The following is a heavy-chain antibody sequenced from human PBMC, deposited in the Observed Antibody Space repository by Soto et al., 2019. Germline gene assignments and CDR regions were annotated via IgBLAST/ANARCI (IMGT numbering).Heavy chain of an antibody. Sequence: QVQLQESGPGLVKPSGTLSLTCAVSGASISSSNWWTWVRQPPGQGLEWIGEIYHSGSTYYNPSLKRRVTISVDKSRNHFSLTLSSVTAADTAMYYCARVRASCSSSSCYIDSWGQGTLVTVSS. D-gene: IGHD2-2*02. J-gene: IGHJ4*02. CDR3: ARVRASCSSSSCYIDS. CDR2: IYHSGST. V-gene: IGHV4-4*02. CDR1: GASISSSNW.